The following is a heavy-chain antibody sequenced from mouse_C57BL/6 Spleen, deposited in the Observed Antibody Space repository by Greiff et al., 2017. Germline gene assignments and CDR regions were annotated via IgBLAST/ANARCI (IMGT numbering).Heavy chain of an antibody. CDR1: GYAFSSSW. J-gene: IGHJ2*01. V-gene: IGHV1-82*01. D-gene: IGHD1-1*02. CDR2: IYPGDGDT. CDR3: ARDGGSYTSHYYFDY. Sequence: QVQLQQSGPELVKPGASVKISCKASGYAFSSSWMNWVKQRPGKGLEWIGRIYPGDGDTNYNGKFKGKATLTADKSSSTAYMQLSSLTSEDSAVYVYARDGGSYTSHYYFDYWGQGTTLTVSS.